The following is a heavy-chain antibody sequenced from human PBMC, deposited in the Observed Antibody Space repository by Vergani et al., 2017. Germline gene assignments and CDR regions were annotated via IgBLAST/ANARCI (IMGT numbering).Heavy chain of an antibody. V-gene: IGHV1-69*04. D-gene: IGHD3-22*01. Sequence: QVQLVQSWAEVKKPGSSVKVSCKASGGTFSSYAISWVRQAPGQGLEWMGRIIPILGIANYAQKFQGRVTITADKSTSTAYMELSSLRSEDTAVYYCARDLSYYYDSSGYYSYWGQGTLVTVSS. CDR2: IIPILGIA. CDR3: ARDLSYYYDSSGYYSY. CDR1: GGTFSSYA. J-gene: IGHJ4*02.